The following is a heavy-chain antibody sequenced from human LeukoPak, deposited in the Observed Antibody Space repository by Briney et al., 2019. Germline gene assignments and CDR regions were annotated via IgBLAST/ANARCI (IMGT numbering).Heavy chain of an antibody. D-gene: IGHD3-22*01. CDR1: GFTFSSYG. CDR3: AKTRDSSGSDY. V-gene: IGHV3-30*18. CDR2: ISYDGSNK. J-gene: IGHJ4*02. Sequence: GGSLRLSCAASGFTFSSYGLHWVRQAPGKGLEWVAVISYDGSNKYYADSVKGRFTISRDNSKNTLYLQVNSLRAEDTAVYYCAKTRDSSGSDYWGQGTLVTVSS.